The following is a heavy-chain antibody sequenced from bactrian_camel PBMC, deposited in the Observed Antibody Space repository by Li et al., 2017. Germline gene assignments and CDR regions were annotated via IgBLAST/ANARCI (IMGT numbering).Heavy chain of an antibody. CDR1: GFTFSNYR. D-gene: IGHD4*01. CDR3: VRDYVGNWFNFGY. CDR2: IRVGGTT. V-gene: IGHV3S25*01. Sequence: QLVESGGGLVQPGGSLRLSCAPSGFTFSNYRMYWVRQAPGKGLECVSTIRVGGTTYYADSVKGRFTISRDNAKNTVYLQMSSLKPEDTAVYYCVRDYVGNWFNFGYWGQGTQVTVS. J-gene: IGHJ6*01.